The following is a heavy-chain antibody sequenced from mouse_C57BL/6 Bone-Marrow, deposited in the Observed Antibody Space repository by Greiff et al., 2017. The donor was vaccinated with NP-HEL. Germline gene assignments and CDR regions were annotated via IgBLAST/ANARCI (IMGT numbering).Heavy chain of an antibody. J-gene: IGHJ3*01. Sequence: VQLQQSGPELVKPGASVKISCKASGYAFSSSWMNWVKQRPGKGLEWIGRIYPGDGDTNYNGKFKGKATLTADKSSSTAYMQLSSLTSEDSAVYFCARVLRLRFAYWGQGTLVTVSA. D-gene: IGHD3-2*02. CDR2: IYPGDGDT. CDR1: GYAFSSSW. CDR3: ARVLRLRFAY. V-gene: IGHV1-82*01.